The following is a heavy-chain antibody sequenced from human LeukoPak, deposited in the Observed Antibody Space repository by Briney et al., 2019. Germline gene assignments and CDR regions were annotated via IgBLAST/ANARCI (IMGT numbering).Heavy chain of an antibody. CDR3: ARDRAYYYDSSGQERVDI. Sequence: PSGTLSLTCAVSGGSISSSNWWSWVRPPPGKGLEWIGEIYHSGSTNYNPSLKSRVTISVDKSKNQFSLKLSSVTAADTAVYYCARDRAYYYDSSGQERVDIWGQGTMVTVSS. D-gene: IGHD3-22*01. CDR1: GGSISSSNW. CDR2: IYHSGST. V-gene: IGHV4-4*02. J-gene: IGHJ3*02.